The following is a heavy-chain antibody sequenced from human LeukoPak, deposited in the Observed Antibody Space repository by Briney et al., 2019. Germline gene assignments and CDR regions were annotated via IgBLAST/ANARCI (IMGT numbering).Heavy chain of an antibody. J-gene: IGHJ3*02. Sequence: GGSLRLSCAASGFTFSSYAMNWVRQAPGRGLEWVSGFSCSGGNTYYADSVKGRFTISRDNYQNTLYLQMNSLRAEDTAVYYCARDSYSGAFDIWGQGTMVTVSS. CDR2: FSCSGGNT. CDR1: GFTFSSYA. V-gene: IGHV3-23*01. CDR3: ARDSYSGAFDI. D-gene: IGHD2-21*01.